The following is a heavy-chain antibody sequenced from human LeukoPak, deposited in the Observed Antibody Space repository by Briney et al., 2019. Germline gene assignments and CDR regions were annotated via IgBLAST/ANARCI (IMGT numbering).Heavy chain of an antibody. CDR3: ARDQNVGSSNWFDP. J-gene: IGHJ5*02. CDR1: GYTFTSYG. Sequence: ASVKVSCKASGYTFTSYGISWVRQAPGQGLEWMGWISAYNGNTNYAQKLQGRVTMTTDTSTSTAYMELRSLRSDDTAVYYRARDQNVGSSNWFDPWGQGTLVTVSS. V-gene: IGHV1-18*01. CDR2: ISAYNGNT. D-gene: IGHD1-26*01.